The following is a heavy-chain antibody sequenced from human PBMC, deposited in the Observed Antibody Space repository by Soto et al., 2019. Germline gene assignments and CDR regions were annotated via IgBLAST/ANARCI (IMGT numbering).Heavy chain of an antibody. J-gene: IGHJ4*02. CDR3: TTTPGKYYDFWSGYYHFDY. CDR1: GFTFSNAW. Sequence: EVQLVESGGGLVKPGGSLRLSCAASGFTFSNAWMNWVRQAPGKGLEWVGRIKSKTDGGTTDYAAPVKGRFTISRDDSKNTLYLQMNSLKTEDTAVYYCTTTPGKYYDFWSGYYHFDYWGQGTLVTVSS. V-gene: IGHV3-15*07. D-gene: IGHD3-3*01. CDR2: IKSKTDGGTT.